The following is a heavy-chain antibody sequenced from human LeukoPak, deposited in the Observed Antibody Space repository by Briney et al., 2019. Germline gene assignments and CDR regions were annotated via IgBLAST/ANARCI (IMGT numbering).Heavy chain of an antibody. CDR1: GYTFTGYY. J-gene: IGHJ4*02. Sequence: ASVKVSCKASGYTFTGYYMHWVRQAPGQGLEWMGWINPNSGGTNYAQKFQGRVTMTRDTSISTTYMELSRLRSDDTAVYYCTTESGGEYPDYWGQGTLITVSS. CDR3: TTESGGEYPDY. CDR2: INPNSGGT. V-gene: IGHV1-2*02. D-gene: IGHD3-16*01.